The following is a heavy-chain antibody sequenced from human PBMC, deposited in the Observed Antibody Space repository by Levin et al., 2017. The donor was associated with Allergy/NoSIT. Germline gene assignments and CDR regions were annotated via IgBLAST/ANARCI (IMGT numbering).Heavy chain of an antibody. Sequence: ASVKVSCKASGYTFTSYAMHWVRQAPGQRLEWMGWINAGNGNTIYSQKFQGRVTITRDTSASTAYMELSSLRSEDTAVYYCARDPLNRQQLVQNWFDPWGQGTLVTVSS. J-gene: IGHJ5*02. V-gene: IGHV1-3*01. CDR3: ARDPLNRQQLVQNWFDP. CDR1: GYTFTSYA. CDR2: INAGNGNT. D-gene: IGHD6-13*01.